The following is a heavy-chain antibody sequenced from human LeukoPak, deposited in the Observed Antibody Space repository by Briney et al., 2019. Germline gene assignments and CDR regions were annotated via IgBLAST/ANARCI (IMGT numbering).Heavy chain of an antibody. D-gene: IGHD1-1*01. J-gene: IGHJ4*02. CDR3: ARDISGPRRVLFDY. Sequence: GASVKVSCKASGYSFTEHYIYWVRQAPGQGLEWVGRINCNSGDANSAQKFQGRVTMTTDTSTSTAYMELRSLRSDDTAVYYCARDISGPRRVLFDYWGQGTLVTVSS. CDR1: GYSFTEHY. CDR2: INCNSGDA. V-gene: IGHV1-2*02.